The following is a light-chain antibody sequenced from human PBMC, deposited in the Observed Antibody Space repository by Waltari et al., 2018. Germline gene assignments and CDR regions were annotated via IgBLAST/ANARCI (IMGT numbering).Light chain of an antibody. J-gene: IGKJ2*03. CDR1: QSISSW. CDR2: KAS. V-gene: IGKV1-12*01. Sequence: DIQITQSSSSLSASVGDTVTITCRASQSISSWLDWYQQKPGKAPKLLIYKASSLQSGVPSRFSGSGSGTDFTLTISSLQPEDFGTYYCLQYNSSPYSFGQGTKVEIK. CDR3: LQYNSSPYS.